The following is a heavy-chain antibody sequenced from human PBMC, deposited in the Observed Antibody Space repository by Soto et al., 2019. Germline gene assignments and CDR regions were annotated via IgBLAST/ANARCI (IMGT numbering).Heavy chain of an antibody. CDR3: ARAKKGIAAAENWFDP. V-gene: IGHV4-31*03. CDR2: IYYSGST. J-gene: IGHJ5*02. D-gene: IGHD6-13*01. Sequence: LSLTCTVSGGSISSGGYYWSWIRQHPGKGLEWIGYIYYSGSTYYNPSLKSRVTISVDTSKNQFSLKLSSVTAADTAVYYCARAKKGIAAAENWFDPWGQGTLVTVSS. CDR1: GGSISSGGYY.